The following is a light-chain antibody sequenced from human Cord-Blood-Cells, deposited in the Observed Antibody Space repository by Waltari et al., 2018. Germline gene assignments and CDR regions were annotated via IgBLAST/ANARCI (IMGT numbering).Light chain of an antibody. CDR2: DVS. J-gene: IGLJ3*02. Sequence: QSALTHPASVSGSSGLSITISCTATSSYVGGYYYVSWYQQHTGKVPKLIIYDVSNRPSGVSNRFPGSKSGNTASLTIAGLQAGDEAYYYCSSYTSSSTLFGGGTKLTVL. V-gene: IGLV2-14*03. CDR3: SSYTSSSTL. CDR1: SSYVGGYYY.